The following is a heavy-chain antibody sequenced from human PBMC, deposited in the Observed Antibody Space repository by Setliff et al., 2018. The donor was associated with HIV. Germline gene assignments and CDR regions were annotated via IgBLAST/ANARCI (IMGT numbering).Heavy chain of an antibody. CDR1: GGSFSGYY. CDR3: ARGRSGSSYEFDY. CDR2: INHSGST. J-gene: IGHJ4*02. V-gene: IGHV4-34*01. Sequence: SETLSLTCAVYGGSFSGYYWIWIRQPPGKGLEWIGEINHSGSTNYNPSLKSRVTISVDTSKNQFSLKLSSVPAADTAVYYCARGRSGSSYEFDYWGQGTLVTSPQ. D-gene: IGHD1-26*01.